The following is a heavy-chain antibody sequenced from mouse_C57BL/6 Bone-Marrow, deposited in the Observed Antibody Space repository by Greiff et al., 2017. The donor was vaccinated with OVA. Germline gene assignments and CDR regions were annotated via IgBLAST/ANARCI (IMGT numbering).Heavy chain of an antibody. CDR1: GFSLTSYG. CDR3: ASPHLSTTVYYAMDY. CDR2: IWSGGSN. D-gene: IGHD1-1*01. J-gene: IGHJ4*01. Sequence: VQLQQSGPGLVQPSQSLSITCTVSGFSLTSYGVHWVRQSPGKGLEWLGVIWSGGSNDYNAAFISRLSISKDNSKSQVFFKMNSLQADDTAIYCCASPHLSTTVYYAMDYWGQGTSVTVSS. V-gene: IGHV2-2*01.